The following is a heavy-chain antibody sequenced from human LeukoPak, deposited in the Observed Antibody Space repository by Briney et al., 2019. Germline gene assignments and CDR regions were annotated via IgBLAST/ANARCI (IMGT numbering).Heavy chain of an antibody. CDR3: ARGSGSFRWNDY. J-gene: IGHJ4*02. V-gene: IGHV3-33*01. Sequence: GGSLRLSCAASGFTFSSYGMHWVSQAPGKGLEWVAVIWYDGSNKYYADSVKGRFTISRDNSKNTLYLQMNSLRAEDTAVYYCARGSGSFRWNDYWGQGTLVTVSS. CDR1: GFTFSSYG. D-gene: IGHD3-10*01. CDR2: IWYDGSNK.